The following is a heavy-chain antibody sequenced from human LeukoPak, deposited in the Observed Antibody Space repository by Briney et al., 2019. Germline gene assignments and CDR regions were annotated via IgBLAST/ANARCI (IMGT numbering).Heavy chain of an antibody. Sequence: QPGGSLRLSCAASGFTFSSYGMHWVRQAPGKGLEWVAVISYDGSNKYYADSVKGRFTISRDNSKNTLYLQMNSLRAEDTAVYYCAKGTAPPMAFDIWGQGTMVTVSS. CDR3: AKGTAPPMAFDI. CDR2: ISYDGSNK. CDR1: GFTFSSYG. V-gene: IGHV3-30*18. J-gene: IGHJ3*02. D-gene: IGHD5-24*01.